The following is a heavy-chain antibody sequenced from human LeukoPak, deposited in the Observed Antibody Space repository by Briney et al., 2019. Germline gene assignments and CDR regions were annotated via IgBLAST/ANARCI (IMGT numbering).Heavy chain of an antibody. CDR3: ARVRYCSTNRCYDREFDN. Sequence: SETLSLTCTVSGGXLSNYYWSWIRQPPGKGLGWIGYIYYSGNTNYNPSLKSRVTISVDTSKNQFSLKLNSVTAADTAVYYCARVRYCSTNRCYDREFDNWGQGTLVTVSS. J-gene: IGHJ4*02. CDR1: GGXLSNYY. CDR2: IYYSGNT. V-gene: IGHV4-59*01. D-gene: IGHD2-2*01.